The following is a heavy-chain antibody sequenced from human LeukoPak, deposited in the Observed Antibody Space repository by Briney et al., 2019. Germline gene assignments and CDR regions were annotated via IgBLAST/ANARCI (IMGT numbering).Heavy chain of an antibody. CDR3: ARAGGSGSYYLFHFDY. J-gene: IGHJ4*02. CDR2: IYYSGST. Sequence: SETLSLTCTVSGGSISSYYWSWIRQPPGKGLEWIGYIYYSGSTNYNPSLKSRVTISVDTSKNQFSLKLSSVTAADTAVYYCARAGGSGSYYLFHFDYWGQGTLVTVSS. CDR1: GGSISSYY. D-gene: IGHD3-10*01. V-gene: IGHV4-59*01.